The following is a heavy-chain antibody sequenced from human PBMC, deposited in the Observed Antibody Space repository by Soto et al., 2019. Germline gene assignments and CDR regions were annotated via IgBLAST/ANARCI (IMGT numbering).Heavy chain of an antibody. CDR1: GDSISSYY. CDR3: ASQQCLVLGWFDP. J-gene: IGHJ5*02. CDR2: MYYSGST. V-gene: IGHV4-59*01. Sequence: QVQLQESGPGLVKPSETLSLTCTVSGDSISSYYWSWIRQPPGKGLEWIGYMYYSGSTNYNPSLKIRVTMSVDTSKNQFSLKLSSVTAADTAVYYCASQQCLVLGWFDPWGQGTLVTVSS. D-gene: IGHD6-19*01.